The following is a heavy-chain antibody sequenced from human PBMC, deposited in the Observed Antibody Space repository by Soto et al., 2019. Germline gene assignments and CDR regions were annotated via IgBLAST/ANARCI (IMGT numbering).Heavy chain of an antibody. CDR1: GGSVSDKTYY. V-gene: IGHV4-61*01. Sequence: SETLSLTCCVSGGSVSDKTYYWSWIRQPPGKRLEWIGYVYYSGTTNYNPSLKSRVTISVDLSKNRFSLRLSSVTTADTALYYCARTTAVPNTLRSRYFFDYWGQRTLVTVSS. CDR2: VYYSGTT. J-gene: IGHJ4*02. D-gene: IGHD4-17*01. CDR3: ARTTAVPNTLRSRYFFDY.